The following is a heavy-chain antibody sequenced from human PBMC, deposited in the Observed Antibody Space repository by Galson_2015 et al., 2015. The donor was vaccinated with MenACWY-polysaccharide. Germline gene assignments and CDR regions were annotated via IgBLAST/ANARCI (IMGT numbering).Heavy chain of an antibody. Sequence: SLRLSCAASGFTFGSYAMSWVRQAPGKGLEWVSSISGSGGSTYYADSVKGRFTISRDNSKNTLDLQMNSLRAADTAVYYCAKPPTIFGVVRPYYYYDVDVWGQGTTVTVSS. CDR2: ISGSGGST. D-gene: IGHD3-3*01. J-gene: IGHJ6*02. CDR3: AKPPTIFGVVRPYYYYDVDV. V-gene: IGHV3-23*01. CDR1: GFTFGSYA.